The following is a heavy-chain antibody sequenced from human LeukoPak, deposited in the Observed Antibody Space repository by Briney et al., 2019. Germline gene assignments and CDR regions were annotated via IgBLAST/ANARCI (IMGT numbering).Heavy chain of an antibody. V-gene: IGHV1-18*01. CDR1: GYTFNIYG. Sequence: ASVKVSCTASGYTFNIYGFTWVRQAPGQGLEWMGWVSPYNGNTNSAQKLQGRVTLTTDTSTSTAYMELRHLTSDDTAIYYCARASSDSAHTWFGPWGQGTLVTVSS. D-gene: IGHD6-19*01. CDR2: VSPYNGNT. CDR3: ARASSDSAHTWFGP. J-gene: IGHJ5*02.